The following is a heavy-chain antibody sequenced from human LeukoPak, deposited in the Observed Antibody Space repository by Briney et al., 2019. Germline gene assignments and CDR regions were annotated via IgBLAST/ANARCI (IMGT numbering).Heavy chain of an antibody. V-gene: IGHV3-7*01. CDR1: GFTFSNHW. CDR2: IDEDGDVK. CDR3: ARHVPRGRSDFDC. J-gene: IGHJ4*02. Sequence: GSLRLSCAASGFTFSNHWMAWVRQTPGRGPEWVANIDEDGDVKSYAESVKGRFSVSRDNGRTSLYLQMNSPRAEDTAIYYCARHVPRGRSDFDCWGQGVLVTVS. D-gene: IGHD5-12*01.